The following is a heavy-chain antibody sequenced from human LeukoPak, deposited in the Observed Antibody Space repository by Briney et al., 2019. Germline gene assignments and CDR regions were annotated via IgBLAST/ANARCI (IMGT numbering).Heavy chain of an antibody. D-gene: IGHD1-20*01. CDR2: ISGSGGST. Sequence: GGSLRLSCAASGFTFSSYGMSWVRQAPGKGLEWVSAISGSGGSTYYADSVKGRFTISRDNAKNSLYLQMNSLRAEDTAVYYCARDEYNWNVDAFDIWGQGTVVTVSS. CDR1: GFTFSSYG. CDR3: ARDEYNWNVDAFDI. J-gene: IGHJ3*02. V-gene: IGHV3-23*01.